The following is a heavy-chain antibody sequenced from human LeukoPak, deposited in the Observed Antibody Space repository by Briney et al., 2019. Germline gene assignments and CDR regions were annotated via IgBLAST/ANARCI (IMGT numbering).Heavy chain of an antibody. D-gene: IGHD3-10*01. V-gene: IGHV1-8*01. J-gene: IGHJ6*03. CDR2: TNPNSGNT. CDR1: GYTFTSYD. Sequence: GASVKVSCKASGYTFTSYDINWVRQATGQGLEWMGWTNPNSGNTGYAQKFQGRVTMTRNTSISTAYMELSSLRSEDTAVYYCARAQYGSGNYYYYMDVWGKGTTVTISS. CDR3: ARAQYGSGNYYYYMDV.